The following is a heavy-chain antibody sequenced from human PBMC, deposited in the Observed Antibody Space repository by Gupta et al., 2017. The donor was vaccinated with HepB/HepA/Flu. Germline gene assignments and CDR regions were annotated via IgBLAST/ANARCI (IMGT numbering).Heavy chain of an antibody. CDR1: GDSISSYY. V-gene: IGHV4-59*08. D-gene: IGHD6-6*01. Sequence: QVQLQESGPGLVKPSETLSLMCTVSGDSISSYYWSWIRQPPGKGLEWIGYISYTGSTNNNPSLKSRVTISVDTSKNQFSLRLSSVTAADTAVYYCARYSSSSFFDYWGQGTLVTVSS. J-gene: IGHJ4*02. CDR2: ISYTGST. CDR3: ARYSSSSFFDY.